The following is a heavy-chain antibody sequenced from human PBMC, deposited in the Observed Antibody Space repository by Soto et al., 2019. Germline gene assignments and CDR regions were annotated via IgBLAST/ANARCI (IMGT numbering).Heavy chain of an antibody. D-gene: IGHD3-22*01. CDR2: IMPVFGRP. Sequence: ASVKVSCKASGGTFSKNTISWVRQAPGQGLEWMGGIMPVFGRPNYAQKFQGRVTITADEYTRTASMELSRLKSDDTAVYYCARPFDYETSGYSDAYWGQGTQVTVSS. V-gene: IGHV1-69*13. J-gene: IGHJ4*02. CDR3: ARPFDYETSGYSDAY. CDR1: GGTFSKNT.